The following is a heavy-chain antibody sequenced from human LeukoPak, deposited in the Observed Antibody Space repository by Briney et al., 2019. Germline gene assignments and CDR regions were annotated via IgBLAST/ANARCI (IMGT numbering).Heavy chain of an antibody. CDR2: IIPILGIA. J-gene: IGHJ4*02. Sequence: ASVKVSCKASGGTFSSYAIIWVRQAPGQGLEWMGRIIPILGIANYAQKFQGRVTITADKSTSTAYMELSSLRSEDTAVYYCARGRTEYSGSYFNYWGQGTLVTVSS. D-gene: IGHD1-26*01. V-gene: IGHV1-69*04. CDR1: GGTFSSYA. CDR3: ARGRTEYSGSYFNY.